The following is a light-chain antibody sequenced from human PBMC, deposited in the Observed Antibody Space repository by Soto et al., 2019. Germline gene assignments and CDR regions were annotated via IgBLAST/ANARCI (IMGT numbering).Light chain of an antibody. J-gene: IGKJ4*01. Sequence: EIVLTQSPGTLSLSPGERATLSCRASQSVNSRLAWYQHKPGQAPRLLISGASSRATGIPDRFSGSGSATDFTLTISRLEPEDFAVYYCQQRSNWPPGLTFGGGTKVDI. CDR3: QQRSNWPPGLT. CDR2: GAS. CDR1: QSVNSR. V-gene: IGKV3D-20*02.